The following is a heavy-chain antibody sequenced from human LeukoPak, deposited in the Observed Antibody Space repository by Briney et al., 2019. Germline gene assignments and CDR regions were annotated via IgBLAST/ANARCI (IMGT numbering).Heavy chain of an antibody. CDR3: ARVPISMAALAADAFDI. V-gene: IGHV4-39*07. D-gene: IGHD3-10*01. CDR1: GGSISSSSYY. J-gene: IGHJ3*02. CDR2: IYYSGST. Sequence: KPSETLSLTRTVSGGSISSSSYYWGWIRQPPGKGLEWIGSIYYSGSTYYNPSLKSRVTISVDTSKNQFSLKLSSVTAADTAVYYCARVPISMAALAADAFDIWGQGTMVTVSS.